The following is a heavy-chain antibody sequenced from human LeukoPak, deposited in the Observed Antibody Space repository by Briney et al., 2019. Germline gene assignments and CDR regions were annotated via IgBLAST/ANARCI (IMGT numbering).Heavy chain of an antibody. CDR2: IYYSGST. D-gene: IGHD3-10*01. CDR1: GGSISSYY. CDR3: ARASPQPITPRFDP. J-gene: IGHJ5*02. Sequence: PSETLSLTCTVSGGSISSYYWSWIRQPPGKGLEWIGYIYYSGSTNYNPSLKSRVTISVDTSKNQFSLKLSSVTAADTAVYYCARASPQPITPRFDPWGQGTLVTVSS. V-gene: IGHV4-59*01.